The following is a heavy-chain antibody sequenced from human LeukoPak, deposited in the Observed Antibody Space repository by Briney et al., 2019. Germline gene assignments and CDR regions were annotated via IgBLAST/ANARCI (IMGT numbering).Heavy chain of an antibody. Sequence: PGRSLRLSCAASGFTFSSYGMHWVRQAPGKGLEWVADIWYDGSNKYYADSVKGRFTISRDNSKNTLYLQMNSLRAEDTAVYYCAKDRSGSSYGQAHDYWRQGTLVTVSS. D-gene: IGHD5-18*01. J-gene: IGHJ4*02. CDR3: AKDRSGSSYGQAHDY. CDR2: IWYDGSNK. V-gene: IGHV3-33*06. CDR1: GFTFSSYG.